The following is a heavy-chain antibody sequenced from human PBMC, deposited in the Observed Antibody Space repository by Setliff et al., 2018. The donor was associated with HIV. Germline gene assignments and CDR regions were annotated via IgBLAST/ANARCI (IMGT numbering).Heavy chain of an antibody. CDR1: GFNFDSDI. D-gene: IGHD3-22*01. J-gene: IGHJ4*02. CDR2: ITQNAFRT. CDR3: AKTRSLGWLSDY. Sequence: PGGSLRLSCVGSGFNFDSDIMMWVRQAPGKGPEWVSAITQNAFRTSYADSVRGRFTISRDNSKNILYLQINNLAVEDTSVYYCAKTRSLGWLSDYWGQGTLVTAPQ. V-gene: IGHV3-23*01.